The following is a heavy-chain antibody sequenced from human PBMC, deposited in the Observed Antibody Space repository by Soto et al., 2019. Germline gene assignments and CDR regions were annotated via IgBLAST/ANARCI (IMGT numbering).Heavy chain of an antibody. V-gene: IGHV4-59*01. CDR3: ASTELRDGYNILVDYYGMDV. D-gene: IGHD5-12*01. Sequence: SETLSLTCTVSGGSISSYYWSWIRQPPGKGLEWIGYIYYSGSTNYNPSLKSRVTISVDTSKNQFSLKLSSVTAADTAVYYCASTELRDGYNILVDYYGMDVWGQGTTVTVSS. CDR1: GGSISSYY. CDR2: IYYSGST. J-gene: IGHJ6*02.